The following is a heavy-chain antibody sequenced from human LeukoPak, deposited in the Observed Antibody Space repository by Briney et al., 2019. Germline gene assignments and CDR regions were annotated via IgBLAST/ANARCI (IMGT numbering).Heavy chain of an antibody. CDR2: IYSRGST. J-gene: IGHJ6*03. D-gene: IGHD5-12*01. Sequence: SETLSLTCIVSGGSISSSNYYWGWIRQSPGKGLEWIGSIYSRGSTYYNPSLKSRVIVSSDMSKNQFSLMLNSVTAADTAVYYCARALYSGYDWGGHYYMDVWGKGTTVTVSS. CDR1: GGSISSSNYY. V-gene: IGHV4-39*07. CDR3: ARALYSGYDWGGHYYMDV.